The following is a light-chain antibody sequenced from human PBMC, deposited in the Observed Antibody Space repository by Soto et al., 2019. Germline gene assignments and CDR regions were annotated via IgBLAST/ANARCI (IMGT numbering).Light chain of an antibody. CDR3: QHYNNWPPYT. Sequence: EIVMTQSPATLSVSPGERATLSCRASQSVGSNLAWYQQKPGQAPRLLIYGASARATGIPARFSGSGSGTEFTLTISSLQSEDFGVYYCQHYNNWPPYTFGQGTKLEIK. J-gene: IGKJ2*01. V-gene: IGKV3-15*01. CDR2: GAS. CDR1: QSVGSN.